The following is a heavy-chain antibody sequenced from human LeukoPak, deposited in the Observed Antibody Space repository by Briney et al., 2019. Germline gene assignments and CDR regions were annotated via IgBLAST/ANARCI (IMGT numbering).Heavy chain of an antibody. J-gene: IGHJ6*02. CDR1: GFIFSDYY. Sequence: GGSLRLSCAASGFIFSDYYMTWIRQAPGKGLEWVSYITSSGSSTYYADSVKGRFTISRDNSKNTLYLQMNSLRAEDTAVYYCAKEVGATSSSFDYGMDVWGQGTTVTVSS. CDR2: ITSSGSST. CDR3: AKEVGATSSSFDYGMDV. V-gene: IGHV3-11*01. D-gene: IGHD1-26*01.